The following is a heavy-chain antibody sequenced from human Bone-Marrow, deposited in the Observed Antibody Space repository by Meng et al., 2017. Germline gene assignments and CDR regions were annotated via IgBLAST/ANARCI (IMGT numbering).Heavy chain of an antibody. D-gene: IGHD3-22*01. V-gene: IGHV4-34*01. J-gene: IGHJ4*02. CDR3: ARDNTMIGSFDY. CDR1: GGSFSGYY. Sequence: QVQLQPAGAGLFQPSEPLSLTCAVYGGSFSGYYWSWIRQPPGKGLEWIGEINHSGSTNYNPSLKSRVTISVDTSKNQFSLKLSSVTAADTAVYYCARDNTMIGSFDYWGQGTLVTVSS. CDR2: INHSGST.